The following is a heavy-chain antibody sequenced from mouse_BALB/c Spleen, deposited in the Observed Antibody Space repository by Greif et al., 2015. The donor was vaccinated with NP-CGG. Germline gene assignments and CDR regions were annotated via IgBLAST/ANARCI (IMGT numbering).Heavy chain of an antibody. CDR2: TNPSTGYT. J-gene: IGHJ3*01. CDR3: ASYYYGSSAY. D-gene: IGHD1-1*01. CDR1: GYTFTSYW. Sequence: QVQLQQSGAELAKPGASVKMSCKASGYTFTSYWMHWVKQRPGQGLEWIGYTNPSTGYTEYNQKFKDKATLTADKSSSTAYMQLSSLTSEDSAVYYCASYYYGSSAYWGQGTLVTVSA. V-gene: IGHV1-7*01.